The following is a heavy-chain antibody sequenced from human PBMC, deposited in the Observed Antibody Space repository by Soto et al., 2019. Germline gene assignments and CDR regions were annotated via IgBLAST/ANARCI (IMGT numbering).Heavy chain of an antibody. J-gene: IGHJ6*04. Sequence: QVQLVQSGAEVKKPGSSVKVSCKASGGTFSSYTISWVRQAPGQGLEWMGRIIPILGIANYAQKFQGRVTITADKSPSTAYMELSSLRSEDTAVYYCARSTVPAASFYYYYGRDVWLEGTTVTVSS. D-gene: IGHD2-2*01. CDR2: IIPILGIA. V-gene: IGHV1-69*02. CDR3: ARSTVPAASFYYYYGRDV. CDR1: GGTFSSYT.